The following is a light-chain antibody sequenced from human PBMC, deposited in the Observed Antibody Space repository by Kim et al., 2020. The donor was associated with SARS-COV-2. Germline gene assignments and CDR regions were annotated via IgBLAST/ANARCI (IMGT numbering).Light chain of an antibody. CDR2: GAS. Sequence: VSPGARATLSCRASGSVGSRLAWYQQTPGQAPRLLFYGASTRATGIPARFSGSGSGTEFTLTINSLQSEDFAVYFCQQFNTWPLTFGGGTKVDIK. CDR3: QQFNTWPLT. J-gene: IGKJ4*01. CDR1: GSVGSR. V-gene: IGKV3-15*01.